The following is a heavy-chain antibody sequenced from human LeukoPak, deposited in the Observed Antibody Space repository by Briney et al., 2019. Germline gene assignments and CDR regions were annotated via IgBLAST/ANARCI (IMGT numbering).Heavy chain of an antibody. CDR1: GYTFTGYY. J-gene: IGHJ6*03. CDR3: ARAQKWLRTNYYYYYMDV. Sequence: GASVKVSCKASGYTFTGYYMHWVRQAPGQGLEWMGWINPNSGGTNYAQKFQGRVTMTRDTSISTAYMELSRLRSDDTAVYYCARAQKWLRTNYYYYYMDVWGKGTTVTVSS. CDR2: INPNSGGT. V-gene: IGHV1-2*02. D-gene: IGHD5-12*01.